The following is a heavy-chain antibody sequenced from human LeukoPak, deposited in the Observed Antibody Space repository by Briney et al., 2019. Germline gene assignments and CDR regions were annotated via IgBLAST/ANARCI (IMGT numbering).Heavy chain of an antibody. D-gene: IGHD2-21*01. V-gene: IGHV3-9*01. CDR3: ARDQDIVVVIASYMDV. J-gene: IGHJ6*03. CDR1: GFTFDDYA. CDR2: ISWNSGSI. Sequence: PGRSLRLSCAASGFTFDDYALHWVRQAPGKGLEWVSGISWNSGSIGYADSVKGRFTISRDNAKNSLYLQMNSLRAEDTAVYYCARDQDIVVVIASYMDVWGKGTTVTVSS.